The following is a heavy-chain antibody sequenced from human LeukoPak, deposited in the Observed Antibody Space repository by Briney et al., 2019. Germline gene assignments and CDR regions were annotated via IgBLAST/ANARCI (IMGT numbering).Heavy chain of an antibody. CDR3: ARHVGTAAGPFDS. Sequence: SETLSLTCSLSGGIISTYYWSWIRQSPGKGLEWIAYIYFTGRTDYNPSLKSRATISLDTSKNQFSLNLTSVTAADTAVYYCARHVGTAAGPFDSWGQGARVTVSS. V-gene: IGHV4-59*08. D-gene: IGHD6-13*01. CDR1: GGIISTYY. CDR2: IYFTGRT. J-gene: IGHJ4*02.